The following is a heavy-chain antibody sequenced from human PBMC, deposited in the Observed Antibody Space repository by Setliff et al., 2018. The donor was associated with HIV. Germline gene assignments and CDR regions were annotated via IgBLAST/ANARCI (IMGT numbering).Heavy chain of an antibody. J-gene: IGHJ5*02. V-gene: IGHV1-46*01. CDR3: ARDTGYYDSTVSPPYNWFDP. D-gene: IGHD3-22*01. CDR2: INPSGGST. CDR1: GYTFTSYY. Sequence: ASVKVSCKASGYTFTSYYMHWVRQAPAQGLEWMGIINPSGGSTGYAQKFQGRVTMTRDTSTSTVYMELRSLRSEDTAVYYCARDTGYYDSTVSPPYNWFDPWGQGTLVTVSS.